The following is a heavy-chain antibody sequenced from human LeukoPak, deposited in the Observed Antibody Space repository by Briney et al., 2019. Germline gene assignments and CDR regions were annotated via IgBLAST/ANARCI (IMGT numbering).Heavy chain of an antibody. Sequence: GASVKVSCKASGYTFTTYAVSWVRQAPGQGLEWMGWVSTYNGNTEYVKSLQGRVTMTTDTSSSTAYMELRGLKSDDTAVYYCAGFWTGYLPDYWGQGTLVTVSS. J-gene: IGHJ4*02. D-gene: IGHD3/OR15-3a*01. CDR1: GYTFTTYA. V-gene: IGHV1-18*01. CDR3: AGFWTGYLPDY. CDR2: VSTYNGNT.